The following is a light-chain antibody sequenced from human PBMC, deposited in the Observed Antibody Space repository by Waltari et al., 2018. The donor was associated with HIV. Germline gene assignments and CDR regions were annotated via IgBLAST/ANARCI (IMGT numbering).Light chain of an antibody. CDR3: CSYAGNSDVV. V-gene: IGLV2-11*01. CDR1: SSDIGGHNY. CDR2: DVN. Sequence: QSALTQPHSVSGSPGQSVPISCTGTSSDIGGHNYVYWYRQFPGKAPSVIIHDVNRRPSGVPDRFSGSKSGNTASLTISGLQTDDEADYYCCSYAGNSDVVFGGGTTLTVL. J-gene: IGLJ2*01.